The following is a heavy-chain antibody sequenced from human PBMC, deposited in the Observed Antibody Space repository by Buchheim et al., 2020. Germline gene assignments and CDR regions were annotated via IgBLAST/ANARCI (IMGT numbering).Heavy chain of an antibody. D-gene: IGHD3-3*01. J-gene: IGHJ4*02. CDR3: VRDLSWSVDC. CDR1: GLTFGEES. Sequence: EVQLAESGGGLIQPGGSLRLSCSASGLTFGEESMNWVRQAPGKGLEWISRIRSAGCSSADSVNGRFTISRDIAQISLSLQINSLRIEDTAVYFCVRDLSWSVDCWGQG. CDR2: IRSAGC. V-gene: IGHV3-48*04.